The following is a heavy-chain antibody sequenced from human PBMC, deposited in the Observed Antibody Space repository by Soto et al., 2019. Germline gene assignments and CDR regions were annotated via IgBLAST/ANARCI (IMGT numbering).Heavy chain of an antibody. CDR3: ARGVIYQSSTYAFDI. CDR2: ISSSDNSI. CDR1: GFTFSDYY. D-gene: IGHD2-2*01. V-gene: IGHV3-11*01. Sequence: QVQLVESGGGLVKPGGSLRLSCAASGFTFSDYYRTWIRQAPGKGLEWVSYISSSDNSIYYADSVKGRFTISRDNVRNSVYLERNSLSGEDTAVYYCARGVIYQSSTYAFDIWGQGRVVTVAS. J-gene: IGHJ3*02.